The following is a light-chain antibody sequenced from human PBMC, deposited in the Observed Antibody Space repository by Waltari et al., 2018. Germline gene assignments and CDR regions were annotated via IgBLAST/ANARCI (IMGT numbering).Light chain of an antibody. Sequence: DIQMTQSPSSVSASVGDRVTINCRASRVISRWLAWYQQKPGKAPKFLIYDASTLQSGVPSRFSGSGSGREFTLTISSLQPEDFATFYCQQSYSSPRTFGQGTKVEIK. V-gene: IGKV1-12*01. J-gene: IGKJ1*01. CDR1: RVISRW. CDR2: DAS. CDR3: QQSYSSPRT.